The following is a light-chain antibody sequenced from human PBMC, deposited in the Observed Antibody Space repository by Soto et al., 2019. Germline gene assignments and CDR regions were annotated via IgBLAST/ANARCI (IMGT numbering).Light chain of an antibody. CDR1: ENVGTN. CDR2: GSS. Sequence: IVMTQSPATLSVSPGDEVTLSCRASENVGTNLAWYQQKPGQAPRLLIYGSSTRATGIPATFSGSGSGTEFTLTISILQSEESAIYYCQQYNNWGLSFGGGTKVEIK. CDR3: QQYNNWGLS. J-gene: IGKJ4*01. V-gene: IGKV3D-15*01.